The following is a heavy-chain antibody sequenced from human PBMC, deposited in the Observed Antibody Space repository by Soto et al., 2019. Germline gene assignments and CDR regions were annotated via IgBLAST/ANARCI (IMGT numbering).Heavy chain of an antibody. Sequence: LSLTCTVSGGSISSYYWTWIRQPPGKGLEWIGYIYYSGITNYNPSLKSRVTISVDTSKNQFSLKLSSVTAADTAVYYCAKSIKGYSYGYVAEPIDYWGQGTLVTVSS. CDR2: IYYSGIT. CDR1: GGSISSYY. D-gene: IGHD5-18*01. CDR3: AKSIKGYSYGYVAEPIDY. V-gene: IGHV4-59*12. J-gene: IGHJ4*02.